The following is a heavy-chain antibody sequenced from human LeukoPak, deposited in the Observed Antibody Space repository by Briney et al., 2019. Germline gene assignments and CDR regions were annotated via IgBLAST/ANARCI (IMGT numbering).Heavy chain of an antibody. CDR2: INHSGST. D-gene: IGHD3-16*01. Sequence: SETLSLTCAVYGGSFSGYYWSWIRQPPGKGLEWIGEINHSGSTNYNPSLKSRVTISVDTSKNQFSLKLSSVTAAGTAVYYCARGPLTYYFDYWGQGTLVTVSS. J-gene: IGHJ4*02. CDR3: ARGPLTYYFDY. CDR1: GGSFSGYY. V-gene: IGHV4-34*01.